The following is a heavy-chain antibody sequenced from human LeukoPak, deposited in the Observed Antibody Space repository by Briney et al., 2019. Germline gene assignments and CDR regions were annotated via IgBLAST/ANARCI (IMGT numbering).Heavy chain of an antibody. J-gene: IGHJ3*02. CDR3: TRTANDAFDI. V-gene: IGHV4-59*01. Sequence: SETLSLTCTVSGGSISSYYWSWIRQPPGKGLEWIGYIYYSGSTNYNPSLKSRVTISVDTSKNQFSLKLSSVTAADTAVYYCTRTANDAFDIWGQGTMVTVSP. CDR2: IYYSGST. CDR1: GGSISSYY.